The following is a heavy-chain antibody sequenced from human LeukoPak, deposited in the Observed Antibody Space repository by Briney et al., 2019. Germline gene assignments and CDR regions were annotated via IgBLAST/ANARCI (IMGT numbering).Heavy chain of an antibody. Sequence: GGSLRPSCAASGFTFSSYWMSWVRQAPGKGLEWVANIKQDGSEKYYVDSVKGRFTISRDNAKNSLYLQMNSLRAEDTAVYYCARSARRDGYILDHYYMDVWGKGTTVTISS. V-gene: IGHV3-7*03. D-gene: IGHD5-24*01. CDR3: ARSARRDGYILDHYYMDV. CDR2: IKQDGSEK. CDR1: GFTFSSYW. J-gene: IGHJ6*03.